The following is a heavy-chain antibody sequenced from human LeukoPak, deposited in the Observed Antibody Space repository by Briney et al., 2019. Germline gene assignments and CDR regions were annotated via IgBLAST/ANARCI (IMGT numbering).Heavy chain of an antibody. CDR3: ASHSTGGIVGATTNY. CDR1: GGSISSSSYY. V-gene: IGHV4-39*01. D-gene: IGHD1-26*01. CDR2: IYYSGST. J-gene: IGHJ4*02. Sequence: PSETLSLTCTVSGGSISSSSYYWGWIRQPPGKGLEWIGSIYYSGSTYYNPSLKSRVTISVDTSKNQFSLKLSSVTAADTAVYYCASHSTGGIVGATTNYWGQGTLVTVSS.